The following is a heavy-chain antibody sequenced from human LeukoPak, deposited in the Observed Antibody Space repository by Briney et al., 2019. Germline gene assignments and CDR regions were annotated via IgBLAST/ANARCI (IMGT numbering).Heavy chain of an antibody. CDR2: ISSSGSTI. CDR1: GFTFSDYY. V-gene: IGHV3-11*01. J-gene: IGHJ5*02. D-gene: IGHD2-2*02. CDR3: ARERDCSSTSCYTRNWSDP. Sequence: PGGSLRLSCAASGFTFSDYYMSWIRQAPGKGLEWVSYISSSGSTIYYADSVKGRFTISRDNAKSSLYLQMNSLRAEDTAVYYCARERDCSSTSCYTRNWSDPWGQGTLVTVSS.